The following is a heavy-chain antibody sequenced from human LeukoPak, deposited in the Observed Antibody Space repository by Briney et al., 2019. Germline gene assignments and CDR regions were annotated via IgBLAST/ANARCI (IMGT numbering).Heavy chain of an antibody. D-gene: IGHD2-21*01. CDR1: IYLFSSYS. CDR3: ARDLRAFCGGECAFHY. J-gene: IGHJ4*02. V-gene: IGHV3-21*01. CDR2: ISSGSTYI. Sequence: GGSLRLSYSLSIYLFSSYSMIGVREAPGKGLVCVSSISSGSTYIYYADSVKGRFTVSRDNAQNSLYLQMNSLRAEDTAVYYCARDLRAFCGGECAFHYWGQGTLVTVSS.